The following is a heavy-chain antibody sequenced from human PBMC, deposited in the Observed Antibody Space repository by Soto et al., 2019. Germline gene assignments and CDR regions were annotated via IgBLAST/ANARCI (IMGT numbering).Heavy chain of an antibody. CDR2: ISYDGSNK. CDR1: GFTFSSYA. D-gene: IGHD6-6*01. J-gene: IGHJ6*02. Sequence: GGSLRLSCAASGFTFSSYAMHWVRQAPGKGLEWVAVISYDGSNKYYADSVKGRFTISRDNSKNTLYLQMNSLRAEDTAVYYCARDLRPFEYSSLYGMDVWGQGTTVTVSS. CDR3: ARDLRPFEYSSLYGMDV. V-gene: IGHV3-30-3*01.